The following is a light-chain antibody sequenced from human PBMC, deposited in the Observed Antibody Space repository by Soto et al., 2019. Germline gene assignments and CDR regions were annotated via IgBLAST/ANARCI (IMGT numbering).Light chain of an antibody. CDR3: CSYAGSSTFWV. CDR1: SSDVGGFNY. CDR2: EVS. Sequence: QSALTQPASVSGSPGQSITISCTGTSSDVGGFNYVSWYQQHPGKAPKVLIYEVSNRPSGVSNRFSGSKSGNTASLTISGLQAEDEADYYCCSYAGSSTFWVFGGGTKVTVL. J-gene: IGLJ3*02. V-gene: IGLV2-23*02.